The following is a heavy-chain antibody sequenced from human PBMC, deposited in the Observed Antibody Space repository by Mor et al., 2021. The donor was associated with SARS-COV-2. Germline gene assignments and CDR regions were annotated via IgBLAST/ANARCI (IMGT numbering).Heavy chain of an antibody. CDR1: SSYA. D-gene: IGHD6-6*01. J-gene: IGHJ4*02. CDR3: ASEEYSSSFDY. V-gene: IGHV3-30*01. CDR2: ISYDGSNK. Sequence: SSYAMHWVRQAPGKGLEWVAVISYDGSNKYYADSVKGRFTISRDNSKNTLYLQMNSLRAEDTAVYYCASEEYSSSFDYWGQ.